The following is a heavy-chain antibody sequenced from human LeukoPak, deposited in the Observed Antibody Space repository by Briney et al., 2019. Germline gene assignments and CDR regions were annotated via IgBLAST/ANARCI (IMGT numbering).Heavy chain of an antibody. Sequence: GSPRLSCAASGFTFISYAMSWVRQAPGKGLEWVSAISGSGGSTYYADSVKGRFTISRDNSKNTLYLQMNSLRAEDTAVYYCAKQYYYDSSGSDYWGQGTLVTVSS. D-gene: IGHD3-22*01. CDR1: GFTFISYA. J-gene: IGHJ4*02. CDR2: ISGSGGST. V-gene: IGHV3-23*01. CDR3: AKQYYYDSSGSDY.